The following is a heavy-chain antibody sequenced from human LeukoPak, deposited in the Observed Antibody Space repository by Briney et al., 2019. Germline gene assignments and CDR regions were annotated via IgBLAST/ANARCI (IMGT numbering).Heavy chain of an antibody. CDR3: ARPYLDFWSVGY. CDR2: IKEDGSEK. Sequence: GGSLRLSCAASGFTFSSYWMSWVRQAPGKGLEWVANIKEDGSEKYYVDSVKGRFTISRDNAKNSLSLHMNSLRAEDTAVYYCARPYLDFWSVGYWGQGTLVTVSS. D-gene: IGHD3-3*01. J-gene: IGHJ4*02. CDR1: GFTFSSYW. V-gene: IGHV3-7*01.